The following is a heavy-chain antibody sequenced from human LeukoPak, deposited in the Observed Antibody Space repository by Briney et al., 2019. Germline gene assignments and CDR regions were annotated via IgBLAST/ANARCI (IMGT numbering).Heavy chain of an antibody. J-gene: IGHJ4*02. Sequence: PGGSLRLSCAASGFTFSDYGMTWVRQAPGKGLEWVSTLSAGGNIIFYADSVKGRFTISRDNSKNSLYLQMNSLRTEDTAVYFCAKNCKFAWASFDYWGPGTLVTVSS. CDR1: GFTFSDYG. D-gene: IGHD1-1*01. CDR2: LSAGGNII. V-gene: IGHV3-23*01. CDR3: AKNCKFAWASFDY.